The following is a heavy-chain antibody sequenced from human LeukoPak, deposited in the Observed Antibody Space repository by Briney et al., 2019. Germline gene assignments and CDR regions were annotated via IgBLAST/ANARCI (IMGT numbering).Heavy chain of an antibody. J-gene: IGHJ4*02. CDR1: GGSISSGGYY. CDR3: ARTLSAHRRIDY. CDR2: IYYSGST. V-gene: IGHV4-31*03. Sequence: PSETLSLTCTVSGGSISSGGYYWSWIRQHPGKGLEWIGYIYYSGSTYYNPSLKSRVTISVDTSKNQFSLKLSSVTAADTAVYYCARTLSAHRRIDYWGQGTLVTVSS.